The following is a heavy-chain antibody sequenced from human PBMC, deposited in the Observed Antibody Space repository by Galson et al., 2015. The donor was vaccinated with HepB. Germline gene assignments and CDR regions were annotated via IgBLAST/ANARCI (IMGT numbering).Heavy chain of an antibody. CDR3: ARASDSHDAFDI. D-gene: IGHD3-22*01. V-gene: IGHV3-21*01. CDR2: ISSSSSYI. CDR1: GFTFSSYS. Sequence: LRLSCAASGFTFSSYSMNWVRQAPGKGLEWVSSISSSSSYIYYADSVKGRFTISRDNAKNSLYLQMNSLSAEDTAVYYCARASDSHDAFDIWGQGTMVTVSS. J-gene: IGHJ3*02.